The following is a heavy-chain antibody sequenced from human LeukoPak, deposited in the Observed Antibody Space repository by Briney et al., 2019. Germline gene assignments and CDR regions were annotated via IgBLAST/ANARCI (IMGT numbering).Heavy chain of an antibody. V-gene: IGHV4-38-2*01. CDR1: GYSISSGNY. J-gene: IGHJ4*02. CDR2: MDHSGNT. D-gene: IGHD4-23*01. CDR3: AKQGLTVVTHFDT. Sequence: PSETLSLTCAVSGYSISSGNYWGWIRQPPGKGPDWIATMDHSGNTYYNPSLKSRLTISVDTSKNQFSLRLSSVTAADTAVYYCAKQGLTVVTHFDTWGQGTLVTVSS.